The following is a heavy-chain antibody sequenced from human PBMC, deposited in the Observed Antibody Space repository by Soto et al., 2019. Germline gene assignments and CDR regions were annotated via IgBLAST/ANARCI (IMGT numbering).Heavy chain of an antibody. CDR2: ISYDGSNK. Sequence: GGSLIVSCAASGFTFSSYGMHWVRQAPGKGLEWVAVISYDGSNKYYADSVKGRFTISRDNSKNTLYLQMNSLRAEDTAVYYCARDGCKGSSGYEPYDAVDIWGKGTRVTVSS. CDR1: GFTFSSYG. D-gene: IGHD3-22*01. V-gene: IGHV3-30*03. CDR3: ARDGCKGSSGYEPYDAVDI. J-gene: IGHJ3*02.